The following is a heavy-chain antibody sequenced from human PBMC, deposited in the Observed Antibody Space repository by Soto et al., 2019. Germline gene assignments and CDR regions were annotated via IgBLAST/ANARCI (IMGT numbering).Heavy chain of an antibody. CDR1: GFTFSSYW. Sequence: GGSLRLSCAASGFTFSSYWMSWVRQAPGKGLEWVANIKQDGSEKYYVDSVKGRFTISRDNAKNSLYLQMNSLRAEDTAVYYCARDRVNYCSGGSCSAWWFDPWGQGTLVTVSS. D-gene: IGHD2-15*01. CDR2: IKQDGSEK. V-gene: IGHV3-7*01. J-gene: IGHJ5*02. CDR3: ARDRVNYCSGGSCSAWWFDP.